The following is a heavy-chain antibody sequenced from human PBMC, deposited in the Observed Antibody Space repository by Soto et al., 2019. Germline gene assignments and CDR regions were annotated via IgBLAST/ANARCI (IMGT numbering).Heavy chain of an antibody. V-gene: IGHV3-11*01. D-gene: IGHD3-3*01. CDR2: ISSSGSTI. CDR1: GFTFSEYY. CDR3: ASAWFGGFWNDYSMDV. J-gene: IGHJ6*02. Sequence: QVQLVESGGGLVKPGGSLRLSCAASGFTFSEYYMSWIRQAPGKGLEWVSYISSSGSTIHYADSVMGRFTISRDNAKNSVCLQMNSVRPAEPAVYYFASAWFGGFWNDYSMDVWCRGTTVTVSS.